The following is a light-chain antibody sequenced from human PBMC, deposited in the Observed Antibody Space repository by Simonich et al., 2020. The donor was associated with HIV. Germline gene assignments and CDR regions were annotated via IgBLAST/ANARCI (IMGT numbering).Light chain of an antibody. J-gene: IGKJ4*01. V-gene: IGKV3-15*01. CDR1: QSVSSN. CDR2: DAS. Sequence: IVMTQSPVTLSVSPGERATLSCRASQSVSSNLAWYQQKPGQAPRLLIFDASTRATGVPAKFSGSGSGTEFTLTISSMQSEDFAVYYCQQYNNWPPMTFGGGTKVEIK. CDR3: QQYNNWPPMT.